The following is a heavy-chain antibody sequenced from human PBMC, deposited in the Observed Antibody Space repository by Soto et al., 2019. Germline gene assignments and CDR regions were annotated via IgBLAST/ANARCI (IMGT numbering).Heavy chain of an antibody. CDR1: SFKFSDYY. CDR2: ISGSGDVI. Sequence: GGSLRLSCAASSFKFSDYYMSWVRQAPGKGLEWVSYISGSGDVIYYADSVKGRFTVSRDNDKKSVHLQMDTLRAEDTALYYCARAPDCGEGSCYRHFDLWGQGTRVTVSS. V-gene: IGHV3-11*01. CDR3: ARAPDCGEGSCYRHFDL. D-gene: IGHD2-15*01. J-gene: IGHJ4*02.